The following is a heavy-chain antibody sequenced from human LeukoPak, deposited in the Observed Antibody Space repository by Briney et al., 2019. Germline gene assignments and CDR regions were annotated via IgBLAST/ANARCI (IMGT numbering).Heavy chain of an antibody. J-gene: IGHJ3*02. V-gene: IGHV4-39*01. CDR2: SYYSGYT. CDR3: ARLDCLYDYDILRAFDI. CDR1: GGSISSSSYY. D-gene: IGHD3-22*01. Sequence: PSETLSLTCNVSGGSISSSSYYWGWIRQPPGKGLEWIGSSYYSGYTYYNPSLKSRVTISVDTSKNQFSLKLSSVTAADTAVYYCARLDCLYDYDILRAFDIWGQGTRVTVSS.